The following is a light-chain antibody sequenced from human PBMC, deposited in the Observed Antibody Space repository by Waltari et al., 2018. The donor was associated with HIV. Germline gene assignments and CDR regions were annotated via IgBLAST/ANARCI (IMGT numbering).Light chain of an antibody. CDR3: CSYAGIYTYVK. CDR1: SSAVGGSHY. Sequence: QSALTQPRSVSGSPGQSVSISCTGTSSAVGGSHYDSWYQQHPDTSPKLMIYDVSQRPSGVPDRFSGSKSGNTASLTISGLQAEDEADYYCCSYAGIYTYVKFGGGTKLTVL. V-gene: IGLV2-11*01. CDR2: DVS. J-gene: IGLJ2*01.